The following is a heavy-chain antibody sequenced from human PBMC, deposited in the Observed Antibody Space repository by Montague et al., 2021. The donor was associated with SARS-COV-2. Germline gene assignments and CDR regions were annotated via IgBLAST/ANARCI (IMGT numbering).Heavy chain of an antibody. CDR1: TASISTYY. J-gene: IGHJ5*02. Sequence: SETLSLTCSFSTASISTYYWSWVRQPPGKGLEWLGYIYYYGSATYNPSLISRVAMSVDTSKTQFSLKLTSVTAADTAVYYCASSRGAYNWIDAWGQGTLVTVSS. V-gene: IGHV4-59*13. CDR3: ASSRGAYNWIDA. CDR2: IYYYGSA. D-gene: IGHD3-16*01.